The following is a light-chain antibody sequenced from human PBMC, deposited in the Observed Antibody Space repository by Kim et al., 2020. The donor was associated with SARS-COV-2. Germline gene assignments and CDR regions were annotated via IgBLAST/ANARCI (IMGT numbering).Light chain of an antibody. Sequence: SCTSSSGSIASNYGQWYQQRPGGAPPTVIYEDKQRPSGVPDRFSGSIDSSSNSATLTISGLKTEDEADYYCQSYDSSNWVFGGGTQLTVL. CDR3: QSYDSSNWV. V-gene: IGLV6-57*02. CDR2: EDK. CDR1: SGSIASNY. J-gene: IGLJ3*02.